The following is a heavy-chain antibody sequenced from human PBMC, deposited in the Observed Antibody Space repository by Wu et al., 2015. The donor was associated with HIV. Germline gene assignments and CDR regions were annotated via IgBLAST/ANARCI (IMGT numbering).Heavy chain of an antibody. J-gene: IGHJ6*02. Sequence: QVQLKQSGAEVKKPGASVKVSCKVSGYILSKLSMHWVRLTAGKGLEWMGGFDPADGETIYAQKFQGRVTMTEDISTDIAYMELSSLRSEDTAVYYCARNTDSVATSLYSLGVWGQGTTVIVSS. CDR1: GYILSKLS. CDR2: FDPADGET. D-gene: IGHD5-12*01. CDR3: ARNTDSVATSLYSLGV. V-gene: IGHV1-24*01.